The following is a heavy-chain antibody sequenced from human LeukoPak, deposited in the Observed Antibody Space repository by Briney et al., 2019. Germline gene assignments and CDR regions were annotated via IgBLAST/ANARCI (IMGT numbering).Heavy chain of an antibody. V-gene: IGHV3-11*06. Sequence: GGSLRLSCAASGFTFSDYYMTWIRQAPGKGLEWVSYISGSGSYTNYADSVKGQFTISRDNAKDSLFLQMNSLRAEDTAVYYCATETRHCTCTSCSYYYGMDVWGKGTTVTVSS. CDR1: GFTFSDYY. J-gene: IGHJ6*04. CDR3: ATETRHCTCTSCSYYYGMDV. CDR2: ISGSGSYT. D-gene: IGHD2-2*01.